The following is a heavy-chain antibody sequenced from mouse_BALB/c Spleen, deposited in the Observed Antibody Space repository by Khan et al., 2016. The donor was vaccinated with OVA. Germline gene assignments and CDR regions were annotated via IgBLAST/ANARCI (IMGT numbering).Heavy chain of an antibody. J-gene: IGHJ4*01. CDR2: IWSDGST. D-gene: IGHD2-3*01. CDR3: ARHDGYAHYYAMDY. V-gene: IGHV2-6-1*01. Sequence: VQLKESGPGLVAPSQSLSITCTISGFSLTSYGVHWVRQPPGKGLEWLVVIWSDGSTTYNSALKSRLSISEDNSKSQVFLKMNSLQTDDTAMYYCARHDGYAHYYAMDYWGQGTSVTVSS. CDR1: GFSLTSYG.